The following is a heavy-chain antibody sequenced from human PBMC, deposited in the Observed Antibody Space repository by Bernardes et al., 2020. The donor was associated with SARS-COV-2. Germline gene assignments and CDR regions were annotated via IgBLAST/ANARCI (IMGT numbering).Heavy chain of an antibody. CDR1: GYTFTNYY. CDR2: INPSGGST. J-gene: IGHJ6*02. V-gene: IGHV1-46*01. Sequence: ASVKVSCKAAGYTFTNYYMHWVRQAPRQGLEWMGIINPSGGSTTYAQKFQGRVTLTSDTSTSTVYMELSGLRSDDSAVYYCARERPDIAIVPLAHLPNYFYYGMDMWGQGTTVSVSS. CDR3: ARERPDIAIVPLAHLPNYFYYGMDM. D-gene: IGHD2-2*01.